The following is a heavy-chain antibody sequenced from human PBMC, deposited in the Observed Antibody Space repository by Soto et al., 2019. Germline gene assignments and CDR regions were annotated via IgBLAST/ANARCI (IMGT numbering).Heavy chain of an antibody. Sequence: SETLSLTCTVSGGSISSGGYYWSWIRQHPGKGLEWIGYIYYSGSTYYNPSLKSRVTISVDTSKNQFSLKLSSVTAADTAVYYCARDRIHRYQLPVYAHPEDAFDIWGQGTMVTVSS. D-gene: IGHD2-2*01. CDR3: ARDRIHRYQLPVYAHPEDAFDI. J-gene: IGHJ3*02. CDR2: IYYSGST. CDR1: GGSISSGGYY. V-gene: IGHV4-31*03.